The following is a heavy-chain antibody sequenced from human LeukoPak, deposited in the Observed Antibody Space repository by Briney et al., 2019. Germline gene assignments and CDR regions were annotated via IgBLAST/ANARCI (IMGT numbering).Heavy chain of an antibody. CDR3: ARELFGEGGGY. D-gene: IGHD3-10*02. CDR2: MNPNSGNT. V-gene: IGHV1-8*01. J-gene: IGHJ4*02. Sequence: ASVKVSCKASGYTFTSSDINWVRQATGQGLEWRGWMNPNSGNTGYAQKFQGRVTMIRNTTIRTAYMELSSLRSEDTAVYYCARELFGEGGGYWGQGTLVTVSS. CDR1: GYTFTSSD.